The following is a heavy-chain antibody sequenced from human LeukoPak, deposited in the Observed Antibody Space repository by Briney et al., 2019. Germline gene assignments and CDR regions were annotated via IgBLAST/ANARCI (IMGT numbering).Heavy chain of an antibody. V-gene: IGHV7-4-1*02. CDR1: GYTFTSYS. D-gene: IGHD6-13*01. Sequence: ASVKVSCKASGYTFTSYSMHWVRQAPGQGLEWMGWINTNTGNPTYAQGFTGHFVFSLDTSVSTAYLQISSLKAEDTAVYYCARDPAAQPLTLFDCWGQGTLVTVSS. J-gene: IGHJ4*02. CDR2: INTNTGNP. CDR3: ARDPAAQPLTLFDC.